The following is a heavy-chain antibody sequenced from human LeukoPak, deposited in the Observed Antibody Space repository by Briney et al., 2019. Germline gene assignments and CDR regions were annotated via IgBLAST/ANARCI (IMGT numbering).Heavy chain of an antibody. CDR3: TRGFYGDYDVERYYYYYGMDV. CDR2: IRSKTYGGTT. Sequence: PGGSLRLSCSASGFTFGDYVMSWVRQAPGKGLEWVGFIRSKTYGGTTEYAASVKGRFTISRDDSKSIAYLQMNSLKTEDTAVYYCTRGFYGDYDVERYYYYYGMDVWGQGTTVTVSS. D-gene: IGHD4-17*01. CDR1: GFTFGDYV. V-gene: IGHV3-49*04. J-gene: IGHJ6*02.